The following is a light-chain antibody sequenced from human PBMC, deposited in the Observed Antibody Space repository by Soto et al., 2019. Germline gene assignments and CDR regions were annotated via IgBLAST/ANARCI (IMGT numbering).Light chain of an antibody. CDR1: NSDVGGYNS. CDR3: SSYTTHTTPYV. J-gene: IGLJ1*01. CDR2: DVT. Sequence: QSALTQPASMSGSPGQSITISCTGTNSDVGGYNSVSWYQQHPGKAPKLMIYDVTNRPSGVSSRFSGSKSGNTASLTISGLQAEDEADYYCSSYTTHTTPYVFGTGTKVTVL. V-gene: IGLV2-14*01.